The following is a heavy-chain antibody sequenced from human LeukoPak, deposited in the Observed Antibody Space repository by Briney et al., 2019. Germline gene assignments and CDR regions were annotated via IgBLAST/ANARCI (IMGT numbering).Heavy chain of an antibody. CDR2: ISSSGSI. CDR1: GFTFSNYE. Sequence: GGSLRLSCAASGFTFSNYEMNWVRQAPGKGLEWVSYISSSGSIYYADSVKGRFTIFRDNAKNTLYLQMNSLRAEDTAIYYCASTNYYDSSGFSNWFDPWGQGTLVTVSS. J-gene: IGHJ5*02. CDR3: ASTNYYDSSGFSNWFDP. V-gene: IGHV3-48*03. D-gene: IGHD3-22*01.